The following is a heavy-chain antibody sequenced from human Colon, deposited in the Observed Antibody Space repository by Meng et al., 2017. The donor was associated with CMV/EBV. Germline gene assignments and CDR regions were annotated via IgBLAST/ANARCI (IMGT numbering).Heavy chain of an antibody. CDR1: GFTFSDTITGYY. V-gene: IGHV1-2*02. Sequence: ASVKVSCKASGFTFSDTITGYYIHWVRQAPGQGLEWMGWMNPYNGDTNYAQKFQDRVTVTMDTSISTAYMEMSRLRSDDSAVYYCARGYYNSRGYGLEHWGQGTLVTVSS. D-gene: IGHD3-22*01. J-gene: IGHJ1*01. CDR3: ARGYYNSRGYGLEH. CDR2: MNPYNGDT.